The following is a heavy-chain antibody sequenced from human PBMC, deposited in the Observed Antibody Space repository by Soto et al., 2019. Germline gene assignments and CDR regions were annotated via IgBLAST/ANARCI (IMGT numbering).Heavy chain of an antibody. J-gene: IGHJ5*02. V-gene: IGHV4-39*01. Sequence: QLQLQESGPGLVKPSETLSLTCTVSGGSISSSSYYWGWIRQPPGKGLEWIGSIYYSGSTYYNPSLKSRVTITVDTSKNQFSLKLSSVTAADTAVYYCARHLVPVVVLAGEAWFDPWGQGTMVTVSS. D-gene: IGHD2-15*01. CDR3: ARHLVPVVVLAGEAWFDP. CDR2: IYYSGST. CDR1: GGSISSSSYY.